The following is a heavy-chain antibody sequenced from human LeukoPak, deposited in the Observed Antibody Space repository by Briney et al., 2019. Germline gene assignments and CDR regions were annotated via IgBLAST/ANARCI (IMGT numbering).Heavy chain of an antibody. CDR3: ARSPPRYCSGGSCWDYYGMDV. CDR1: GYTFTSYY. D-gene: IGHD2-15*01. V-gene: IGHV1-46*01. J-gene: IGHJ6*02. CDR2: INPSGGST. Sequence: GASVKVSCEASGYTFTSYYMHWVRQAPGQGLEWMGIINPSGGSTSYAQKFQGRVTMTRDTSTSTVYMELSSLRSEDTAVYYCARSPPRYCSGGSCWDYYGMDVWGQGATVTVSS.